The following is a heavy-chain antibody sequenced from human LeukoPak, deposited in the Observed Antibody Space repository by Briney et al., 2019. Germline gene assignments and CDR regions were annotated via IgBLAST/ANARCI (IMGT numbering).Heavy chain of an antibody. CDR3: ARAIGLPDYYGSEYYFDY. J-gene: IGHJ4*02. Sequence: SVKVSCKASGYTFTSYAISWVRQAPGQGLEWMGGIIPIFGTANYAQKFQGRVTITADESTSTAYMELSSLRSEDTAVYYCARAIGLPDYYGSEYYFDYWGQGTLVTVSS. CDR1: GYTFTSYA. CDR2: IIPIFGTA. V-gene: IGHV1-69*13. D-gene: IGHD3-10*01.